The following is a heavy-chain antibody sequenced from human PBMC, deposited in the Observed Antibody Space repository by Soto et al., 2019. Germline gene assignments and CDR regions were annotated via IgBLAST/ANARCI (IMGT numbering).Heavy chain of an antibody. CDR1: GGSISSSSYY. CDR2: IYYSGST. Sequence: QLQLQESGPGLVKPSETLSLTCTVSGGSISSSSYYWGWIRQPPGKGLEWIGSIYYSGSTYYNPSLKSRVTISVDTSKNQFSLKLSSVTAADTAVYYCARHVEGPLLYSSSWYKGSAGAFDIWGQGTMVTVSS. D-gene: IGHD6-13*01. CDR3: ARHVEGPLLYSSSWYKGSAGAFDI. V-gene: IGHV4-39*01. J-gene: IGHJ3*02.